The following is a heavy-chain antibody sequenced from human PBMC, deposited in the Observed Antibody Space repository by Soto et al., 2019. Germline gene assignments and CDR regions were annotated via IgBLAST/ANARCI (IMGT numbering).Heavy chain of an antibody. Sequence: SGGSLRLSCAASGFTFSGYSMNWVRQAPGKGLEWVSYISSTGTTMYYADSVKGRFTISRDNAKNSLYLQMNSLRAEDTAVYYCARGIAADGSAYWGQGTLVTVSS. CDR1: GFTFSGYS. V-gene: IGHV3-48*01. D-gene: IGHD6-13*01. J-gene: IGHJ4*02. CDR3: ARGIAADGSAY. CDR2: ISSTGTTM.